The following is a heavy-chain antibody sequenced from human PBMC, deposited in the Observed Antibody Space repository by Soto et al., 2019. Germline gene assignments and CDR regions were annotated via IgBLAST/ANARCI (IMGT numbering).Heavy chain of an antibody. Sequence: LRLSCAASGFTFSSYSMNWVRQAPGKGLEWVSSISSSSSYIYYADSVKGRFTISRDNAKNSLYLQMNSLRAEDTAVYYCAMISLYDYIWGSPDYWGQGTLVTVSS. D-gene: IGHD3-16*01. J-gene: IGHJ4*02. CDR2: ISSSSSYI. CDR1: GFTFSSYS. CDR3: AMISLYDYIWGSPDY. V-gene: IGHV3-21*01.